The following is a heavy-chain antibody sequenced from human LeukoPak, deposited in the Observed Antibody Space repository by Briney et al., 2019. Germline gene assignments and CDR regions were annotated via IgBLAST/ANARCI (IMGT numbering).Heavy chain of an antibody. D-gene: IGHD3-3*01. CDR2: IYTSGST. Sequence: PSETLSLTCTVSGGSISSSSYYWSWIRQPAGKGLEWIGRIYTSGSTNYNPSLKSRVTMSVDTSKNQFSLKLSSVTAADTAVYYCARHRSARPRGDAFDIWGQGTMVTVSS. CDR3: ARHRSARPRGDAFDI. J-gene: IGHJ3*02. CDR1: GGSISSSSYY. V-gene: IGHV4-61*02.